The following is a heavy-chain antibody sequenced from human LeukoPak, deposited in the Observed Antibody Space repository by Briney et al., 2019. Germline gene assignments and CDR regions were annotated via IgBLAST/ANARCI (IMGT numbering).Heavy chain of an antibody. Sequence: GASVKVSCKASGGTFSIYTISWVRLAPGQGLEWMGGIIPIFGSGNYAQKFQDRVTITADESTSTAYMELSSLRSEDTAVYYCAKAGAAAIFDYWGQGTLVTVSS. D-gene: IGHD6-13*01. V-gene: IGHV1-69*13. CDR3: AKAGAAAIFDY. CDR1: GGTFSIYT. CDR2: IIPIFGSG. J-gene: IGHJ4*02.